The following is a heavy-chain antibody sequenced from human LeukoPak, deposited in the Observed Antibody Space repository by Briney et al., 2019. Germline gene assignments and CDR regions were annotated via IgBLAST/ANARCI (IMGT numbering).Heavy chain of an antibody. CDR1: GFTFSSAW. CDR3: TADWPGDSYPFDY. J-gene: IGHJ4*02. CDR2: VKSKADGETT. D-gene: IGHD2-21*02. V-gene: IGHV3-15*01. Sequence: GGSLRLSCAASGFTFSSAWMSWVRQAPGKGLEWVGRVKSKADGETTHYAAPVKDRFTISRDDSRNTQYLQMNNLKTEDTAVYYCTADWPGDSYPFDYWGQGTLVTVSS.